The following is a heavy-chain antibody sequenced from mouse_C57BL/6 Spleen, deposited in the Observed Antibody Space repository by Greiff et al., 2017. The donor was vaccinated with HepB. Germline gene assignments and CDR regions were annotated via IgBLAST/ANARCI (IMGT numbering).Heavy chain of an antibody. J-gene: IGHJ1*03. CDR2: IDPETGGT. CDR3: MVKGYFDV. Sequence: VQLQESGAELVRPGASVTLSCKASGYTFTDYEMHWVKQTPVHGLEWIGAIDPETGGTAYNQKFKGKAILTADKSSSTAYMELRSLTSEDSAVYYCMVKGYFDVWGTGTTVTVSS. V-gene: IGHV1-15*01. D-gene: IGHD2-2*01. CDR1: GYTFTDYE.